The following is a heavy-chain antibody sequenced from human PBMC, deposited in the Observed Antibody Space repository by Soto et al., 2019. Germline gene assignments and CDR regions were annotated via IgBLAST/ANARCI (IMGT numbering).Heavy chain of an antibody. CDR2: IYHSGST. CDR3: ARGEGAGTVKSAGSRGQSYYYYMDV. D-gene: IGHD6-13*01. Sequence: SETLSLTCAVSGGSISSGGYSWSWIRQPPGKGLEWIGYIYHSGSTNYNPSLKSRVTISVDTSKNQFSLKLSSVTAADTAVYYCARGEGAGTVKSAGSRGQSYYYYMDVWGKGTTVTVSS. CDR1: GGSISSGGYS. V-gene: IGHV4-30-2*01. J-gene: IGHJ6*03.